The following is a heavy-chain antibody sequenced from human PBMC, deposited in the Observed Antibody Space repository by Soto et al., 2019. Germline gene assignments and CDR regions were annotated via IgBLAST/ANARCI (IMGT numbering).Heavy chain of an antibody. J-gene: IGHJ4*02. CDR1: GGSFSGYY. D-gene: IGHD2-15*01. CDR2: INHSGST. V-gene: IGHV4-34*01. Sequence: SETLSLTCAVYGGSFSGYYWSWIRQPPGKGLEWIGEINHSGSTNYNPSLKSRVTISVDTSKNQFSLKLSSVTAADTAVYYCARVPYLGYCSGGSCWHFDYWGQGTLVTVSS. CDR3: ARVPYLGYCSGGSCWHFDY.